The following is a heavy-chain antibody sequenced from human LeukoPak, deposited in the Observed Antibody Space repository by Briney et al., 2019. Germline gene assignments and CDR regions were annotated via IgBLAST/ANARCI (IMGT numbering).Heavy chain of an antibody. CDR3: ARGRHYDFWSGYPFDY. J-gene: IGHJ4*02. V-gene: IGHV4-39*01. D-gene: IGHD3-3*01. CDR2: IYYSGST. CDR1: GGSISSSSYY. Sequence: SETLSLTCTVSGGSISSSSYYWGWIRQPPGKGLEWIGSIYYSGSTYYNPSLKSRVTISVDTSKNQFSLKLSSVTAADTAVYYCARGRHYDFWSGYPFDYWGQGTLVTVSS.